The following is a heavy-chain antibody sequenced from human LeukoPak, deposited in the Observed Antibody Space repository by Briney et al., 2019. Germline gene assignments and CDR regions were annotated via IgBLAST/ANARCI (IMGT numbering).Heavy chain of an antibody. D-gene: IGHD2-2*01. CDR2: IFYSGSP. Sequence: SETLSLTCTVSGGSIGGSNSHWGWIRQPPGKGLEWIGSIFYSGSPYYNPSLKSRVTMSVDTSENQFSLKVTSVTAADTATYYCARRGITYSSSFFAYWGQGTLVTVSS. CDR3: ARRGITYSSSFFAY. CDR1: GGSIGGSNSH. V-gene: IGHV4-39*01. J-gene: IGHJ4*02.